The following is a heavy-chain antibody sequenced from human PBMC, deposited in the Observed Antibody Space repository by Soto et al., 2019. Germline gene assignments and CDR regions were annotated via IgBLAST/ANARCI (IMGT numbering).Heavy chain of an antibody. Sequence: QGQLQQWGAGLLKPSETLSLTCAVFCGSVNSGNYYSSWIRQPPGKGLEWIGERSHSGGTHFNPSLKSRVTISVDTSKNQFSVTTSSVTAADTALYYWARVERGTATAVVDAVDIWGPGTMVTVSS. D-gene: IGHD2-21*02. CDR3: ARVERGTATAVVDAVDI. CDR1: CGSVNSGNYY. CDR2: RSHSGGT. V-gene: IGHV4-34*01. J-gene: IGHJ3*02.